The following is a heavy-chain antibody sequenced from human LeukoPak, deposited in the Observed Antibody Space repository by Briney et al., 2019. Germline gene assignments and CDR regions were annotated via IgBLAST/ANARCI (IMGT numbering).Heavy chain of an antibody. J-gene: IGHJ6*03. CDR2: ISSSSSYI. V-gene: IGHV3-21*01. D-gene: IGHD1-26*01. CDR1: GFTFSSYS. Sequence: GGSLRLSCAASGFTFSSYSMNWVRQAPGKGLEWVSSISSSSSYIYYADSVKGRFTISRDNAKNSLYLQMNSLRADDTAVYYCARGKHTLGGMDVWGKGTTVTISS. CDR3: ARGKHTLGGMDV.